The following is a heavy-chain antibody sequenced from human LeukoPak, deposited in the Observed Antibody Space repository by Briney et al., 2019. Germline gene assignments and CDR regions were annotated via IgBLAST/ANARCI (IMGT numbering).Heavy chain of an antibody. J-gene: IGHJ3*02. CDR3: ARGNGPYAFDI. D-gene: IGHD2-8*01. Sequence: KSSETLSLTCTVSGGSISSGGYYWSWIRQHPGKGLEWIGYIYYSGSTYYNPSLKSRVTISVDRSKNQFSLKLSSVTAADTAVYYCARGNGPYAFDIWGQGTMVTVSS. V-gene: IGHV4-31*03. CDR1: GGSISSGGYY. CDR2: IYYSGST.